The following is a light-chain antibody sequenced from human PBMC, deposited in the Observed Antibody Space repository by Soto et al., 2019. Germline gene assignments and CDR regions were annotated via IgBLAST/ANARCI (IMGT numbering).Light chain of an antibody. CDR3: QNYISAPWT. CDR1: QGITDY. V-gene: IGKV1-27*01. Sequence: DIQMTQSPSSLSASVGDRVTITCRASQGITDYLAWYQQKPGQVPNLLIYAASTLQSGVPSRFSGSGSGTDFTLTITGLQPEDVATYYCQNYISAPWTFGQGTKVEIK. CDR2: AAS. J-gene: IGKJ1*01.